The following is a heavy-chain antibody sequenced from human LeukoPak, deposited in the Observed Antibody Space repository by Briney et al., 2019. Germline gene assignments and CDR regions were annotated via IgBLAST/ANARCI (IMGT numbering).Heavy chain of an antibody. J-gene: IGHJ4*02. Sequence: ASVKVSCKASGYPFTSYYIHWVRQAPGQGLEWMGIINPRGGSTSYAQIFQGRVTMTRDMSTSTVYMELRSLRSEDTAVYYCAKDGAWLRFDDWGQGILVTVSS. CDR2: INPRGGST. CDR1: GYPFTSYY. V-gene: IGHV1-46*01. CDR3: AKDGAWLRFDD. D-gene: IGHD5-12*01.